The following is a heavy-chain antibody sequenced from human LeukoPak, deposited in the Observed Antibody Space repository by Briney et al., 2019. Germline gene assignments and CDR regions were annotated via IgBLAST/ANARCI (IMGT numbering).Heavy chain of an antibody. D-gene: IGHD6-19*01. Sequence: GGSLRLSCLASSFSITDKSMTWVRQAPGKGLECVAIIYRGEATAYADSVRGRFTISRDSGTNTLFLQMDNLRVDDTAVYYCARVVAAIALRDYHYVDVWGKGTTLSVS. CDR3: ARVVAAIALRDYHYVDV. J-gene: IGHJ6*03. V-gene: IGHV3-53*01. CDR1: SFSITDKS. CDR2: IYRGEAT.